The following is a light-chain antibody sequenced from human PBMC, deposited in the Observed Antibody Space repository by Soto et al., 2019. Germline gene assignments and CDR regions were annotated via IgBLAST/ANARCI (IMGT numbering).Light chain of an antibody. J-gene: IGKJ2*01. CDR2: AAS. CDR3: QHLSSHPYT. CDR1: QDINTF. Sequence: DIQLNQSPSFLSASVGDRVTITCRASQDINTFLAWYQQNPGKAPKFLIYAASTLQSGVPARFSGTGSGTEVNLTITSLQPEDFATYYCQHLSSHPYTFGQGTKLEIK. V-gene: IGKV1-9*01.